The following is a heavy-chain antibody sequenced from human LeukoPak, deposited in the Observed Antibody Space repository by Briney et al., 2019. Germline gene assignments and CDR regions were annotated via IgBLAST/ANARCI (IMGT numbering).Heavy chain of an antibody. CDR2: TFYRSKWHY. V-gene: IGHV6-1*01. CDR1: GDSVSSNTAA. Sequence: SQTLSLICAISGDSVSSNTAAWYWIRQSPSRGLEWLGRTFYRSKWHYEYAVSVRSRITVNVDTSKYQFSLQLNSVPPEDTAVFYCARDPSDDQSLDHWGQGTLVTVSS. J-gene: IGHJ4*02. D-gene: IGHD3-16*01. CDR3: ARDPSDDQSLDH.